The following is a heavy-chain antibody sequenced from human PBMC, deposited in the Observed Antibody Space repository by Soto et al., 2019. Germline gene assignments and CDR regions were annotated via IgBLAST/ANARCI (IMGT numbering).Heavy chain of an antibody. Sequence: PGGSLRLSCAASGFTFSSYGMHWVRQAPGKGLEWVAVISYDVSNKYYADSVKGRFTISRDNSKNTLYLQMNSLRAEDTAVYYCAKDGPPYYDILNASNRVNWFEPWGQGTLVTVSS. CDR1: GFTFSSYG. D-gene: IGHD3-9*01. CDR3: AKDGPPYYDILNASNRVNWFEP. J-gene: IGHJ5*02. CDR2: ISYDVSNK. V-gene: IGHV3-30*18.